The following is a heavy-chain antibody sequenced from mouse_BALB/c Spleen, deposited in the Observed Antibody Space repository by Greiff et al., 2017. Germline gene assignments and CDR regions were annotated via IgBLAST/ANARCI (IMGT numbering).Heavy chain of an antibody. J-gene: IGHJ1*01. Sequence: EVKLVESGGGLVQPGGSLKLSCAASGFTFSSYGMSWVRQTPDKRLELVATINSNGGSTYYPDSVKGRFTISRDNAKNTLYLQMSSLKSEDTAMYYCARSASMITTIGYFDVWGAGTTVTVSS. D-gene: IGHD2-4*01. V-gene: IGHV5-6-3*01. CDR2: INSNGGST. CDR3: ARSASMITTIGYFDV. CDR1: GFTFSSYG.